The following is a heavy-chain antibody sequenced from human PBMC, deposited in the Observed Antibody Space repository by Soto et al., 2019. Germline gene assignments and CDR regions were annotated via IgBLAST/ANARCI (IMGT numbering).Heavy chain of an antibody. CDR3: ATSYGSGYRAFDY. V-gene: IGHV1-69*02. CDR2: VNPILSMS. D-gene: IGHD3-10*01. Sequence: QVQMVQSGAEVKKPGSSVKVSCKASGDTFSFYTINWVRQAPGLGLEWMGRVNPILSMSNYAQKFQCRVTMTADKSTSTTYMELRSLRSEDTAFYYCATSYGSGYRAFDYWGQGALVTVSS. CDR1: GDTFSFYT. J-gene: IGHJ4*02.